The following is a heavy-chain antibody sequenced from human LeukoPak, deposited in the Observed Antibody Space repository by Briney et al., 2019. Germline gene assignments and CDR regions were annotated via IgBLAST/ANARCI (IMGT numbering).Heavy chain of an antibody. Sequence: PGGSLRLSCAASGFTLTDHYVDWVRQAPGKGLEWVGRSRDKRGRYTTEFAAAVRGRFTISRDEPKNSLYLQMNSLRTEDSAVYYCANRGSYRNLVDYWGQGTLVTVSS. V-gene: IGHV3-72*01. J-gene: IGHJ4*02. CDR3: ANRGSYRNLVDY. CDR1: GFTLTDHY. D-gene: IGHD1-26*01. CDR2: SRDKRGRYTT.